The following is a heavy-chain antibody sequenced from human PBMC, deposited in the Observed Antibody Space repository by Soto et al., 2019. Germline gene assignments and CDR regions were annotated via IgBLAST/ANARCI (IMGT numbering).Heavy chain of an antibody. Sequence: PSETLSLTCTLSGGSISNYYWSWVRQPPGKGLEWIGYICDSGSTNYNPSLKSRVTISVDTSKNQFSLRLTSVTAADTAVYYCAAAPRHWGQGTLVTVSS. CDR2: ICDSGST. CDR3: AAAPRH. CDR1: GGSISNYY. D-gene: IGHD2-15*01. V-gene: IGHV4-59*01. J-gene: IGHJ4*02.